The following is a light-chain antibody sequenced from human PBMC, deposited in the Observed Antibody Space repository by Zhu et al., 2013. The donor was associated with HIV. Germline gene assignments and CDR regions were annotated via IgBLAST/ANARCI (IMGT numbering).Light chain of an antibody. CDR1: SSDVGGYNY. J-gene: IGLJ2*01. CDR3: SSYTSSGTVI. Sequence: QSALTQPASVSGSPGQSITISCTGTSSDVGGYNYVSWYQQHPGKAPKFMIYEVTNRPSGVSNRFSGSKSGNTASLTISGLQAEDEADYYCSSYTSSGTVIFGGGTNVTVL. V-gene: IGLV2-14*01. CDR2: EVT.